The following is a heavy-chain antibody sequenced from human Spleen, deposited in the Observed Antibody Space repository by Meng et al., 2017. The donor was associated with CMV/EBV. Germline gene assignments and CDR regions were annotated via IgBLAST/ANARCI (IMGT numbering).Heavy chain of an antibody. D-gene: IGHD3-3*01. J-gene: IGHJ4*02. CDR1: GFAFNSAEVG. V-gene: IGHV2-5*01. CDR2: IYWNDDK. Sequence: SGPTLVKPTQTRTLTCTFTGFAFNSAEVGVGWIRQPPGKALEWLAVIYWNDDKPYSPSLKSRLTITRDTSKNQVVLSMTNMDPVDTSTYYCVPGSRLLNWLLWVNWGQGTLVTVSS. CDR3: VPGSRLLNWLLWVN.